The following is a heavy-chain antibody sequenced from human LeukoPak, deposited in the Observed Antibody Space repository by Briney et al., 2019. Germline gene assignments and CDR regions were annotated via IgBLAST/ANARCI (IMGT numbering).Heavy chain of an antibody. Sequence: SETLSLTCAVYGGSFSGYYWSWIRQPPGKGLEWIGEINHSGSTNYNPSLKSRVTISVGTSKNQFSLKLSSVTAADTAVYYRARGGFGFGELVPSDWFDPWGQGTLVTVSS. CDR3: ARGGFGFGELVPSDWFDP. CDR1: GGSFSGYY. V-gene: IGHV4-34*01. D-gene: IGHD3-10*01. J-gene: IGHJ5*02. CDR2: INHSGST.